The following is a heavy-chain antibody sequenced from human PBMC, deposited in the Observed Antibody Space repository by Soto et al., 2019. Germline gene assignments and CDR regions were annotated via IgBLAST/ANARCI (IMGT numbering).Heavy chain of an antibody. Sequence: ASVKVSCKVSAYTLTELSMHWVRQAPGEGLEWMGGFDPEDGETIYAQKFQGRVTMTEDTSTDTAYMELSSLRSEDTAVYYCATYDFWSGYTTEHYYYGMDVWGHGTTVTVSS. CDR3: ATYDFWSGYTTEHYYYGMDV. V-gene: IGHV1-24*01. D-gene: IGHD3-3*01. CDR1: AYTLTELS. J-gene: IGHJ6*02. CDR2: FDPEDGET.